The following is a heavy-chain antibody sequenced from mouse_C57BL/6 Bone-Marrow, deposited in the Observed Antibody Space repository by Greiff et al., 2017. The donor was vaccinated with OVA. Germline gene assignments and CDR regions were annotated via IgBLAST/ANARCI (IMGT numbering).Heavy chain of an antibody. CDR3: ARHEDYDYEMSYAMDY. V-gene: IGHV1-62-2*01. D-gene: IGHD2-4*01. J-gene: IGHJ4*01. CDR1: GYTFTEYT. CDR2: FYPGSGSI. Sequence: QVQLQQSGAELVKPGASVKLSCKASGYTFTEYTIHWVKQRSGQGLEWIGWFYPGSGSIKYNEKFKDKATLTADKSSSTVYMELSRLTSEDSAVYVCARHEDYDYEMSYAMDYWGQGTSVTVSS.